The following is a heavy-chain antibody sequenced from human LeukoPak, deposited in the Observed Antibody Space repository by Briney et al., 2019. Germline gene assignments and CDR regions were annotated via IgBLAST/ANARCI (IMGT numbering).Heavy chain of an antibody. CDR1: GGSFSGYY. D-gene: IGHD4-17*01. J-gene: IGHJ4*02. V-gene: IGHV4-34*01. Sequence: SETLSLTCAVYGGSFSGYYWSWIRQPPGKGLEWIGEINHSGGTNYNPSLKSRVTISVDTSKNQFSLKLSSVTAADTAVYYCARFYGLGYFDYWGQGTLVTVSS. CDR3: ARFYGLGYFDY. CDR2: INHSGGT.